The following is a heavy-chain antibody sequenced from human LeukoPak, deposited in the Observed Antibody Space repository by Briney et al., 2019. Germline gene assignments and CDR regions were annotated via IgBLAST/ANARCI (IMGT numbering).Heavy chain of an antibody. CDR1: GFTFSSYS. CDR3: ARGPRDSSGYYIDY. V-gene: IGHV4-34*01. Sequence: GSLRLSCAASGFTFSSYSMNWVRQPPGKGLEWIGEINHSGSTNYNPSLKSRVTISVDTSKNQLSLKLSSVTAADTAVYYCARGPRDSSGYYIDYWGQGTLVTVSS. CDR2: INHSGST. D-gene: IGHD3-22*01. J-gene: IGHJ4*02.